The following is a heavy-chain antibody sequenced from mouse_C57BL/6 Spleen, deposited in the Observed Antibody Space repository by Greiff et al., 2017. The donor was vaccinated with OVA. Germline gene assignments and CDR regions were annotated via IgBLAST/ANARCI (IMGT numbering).Heavy chain of an antibody. Sequence: VQLQESGPELVKPGASVKISCKASGYAFSSSWMNWVKQRPGKGLEWIGRIYPGDGDTNYNGKFKGKATLTADKSSSTAYMQLSSLTSEDSAVYFCAREDGYYHAMDYWGQGTSVTVSS. V-gene: IGHV1-82*01. CDR2: IYPGDGDT. CDR3: AREDGYYHAMDY. D-gene: IGHD2-3*01. CDR1: GYAFSSSW. J-gene: IGHJ4*01.